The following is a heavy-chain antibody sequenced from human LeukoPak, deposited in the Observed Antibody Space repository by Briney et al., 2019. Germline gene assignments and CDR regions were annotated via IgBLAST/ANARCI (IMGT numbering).Heavy chain of an antibody. D-gene: IGHD5-18*01. J-gene: IGHJ4*02. V-gene: IGHV3-7*01. CDR1: GFTFSTYW. CDR3: ARRGYSFGSDY. CDR2: IKEDGSEK. Sequence: GGSLRLSCAASGFTFSTYWMNWVRQTPGKGLEWLASIKEDGSEKYYVDSVKGRFTISRDNAKNSLYLQMSSLRAEDTAVYYCARRGYSFGSDYWGPGTLVTVSP.